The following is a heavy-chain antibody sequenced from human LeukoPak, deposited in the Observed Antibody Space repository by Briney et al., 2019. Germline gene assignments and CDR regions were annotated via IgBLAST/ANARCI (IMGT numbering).Heavy chain of an antibody. CDR3: ARATGWLPSDY. V-gene: IGHV1-2*02. CDR2: INPNSGDT. D-gene: IGHD1-1*01. Sequence: ASVKVSCKASGYAFTGYYMYWVRQAPGQGLEWMGWINPNSGDTNYAQMFQGRVTMTRDTSISTAYMELSRLTSDDTAVYYCARATGWLPSDYWGQGTLVNVSS. CDR1: GYAFTGYY. J-gene: IGHJ4*02.